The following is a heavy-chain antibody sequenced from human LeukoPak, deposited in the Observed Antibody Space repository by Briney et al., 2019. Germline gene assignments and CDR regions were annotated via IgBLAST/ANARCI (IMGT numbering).Heavy chain of an antibody. D-gene: IGHD3-16*01. J-gene: IGHJ1*01. CDR3: VRVGGPLYGDRGYYHY. Sequence: ASVKVSCKASGYTFIDYYIHWVREAPGQGLEWMGWINPLSGGTNFAKKFRGRMTMTTATPINTAYVELSRLISDDTAMYYCVRVGGPLYGDRGYYHYWGQGTLVTV. CDR2: INPLSGGT. CDR1: GYTFIDYY. V-gene: IGHV1-2*02.